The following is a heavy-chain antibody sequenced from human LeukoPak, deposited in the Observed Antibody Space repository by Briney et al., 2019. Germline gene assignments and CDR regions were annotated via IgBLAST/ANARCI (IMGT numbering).Heavy chain of an antibody. J-gene: IGHJ4*02. V-gene: IGHV3-30*04. Sequence: GRSLRLSCAASGFTFSTYAMHWLRQAPGKGLEWVADISYDGSNKYYADSVKGRFTISRDNSKNTLSLQMNSLRAEDTAVYYCARDHYGFWSGFFYWGQGTLVTVSS. CDR1: GFTFSTYA. CDR3: ARDHYGFWSGFFY. CDR2: ISYDGSNK. D-gene: IGHD3-3*01.